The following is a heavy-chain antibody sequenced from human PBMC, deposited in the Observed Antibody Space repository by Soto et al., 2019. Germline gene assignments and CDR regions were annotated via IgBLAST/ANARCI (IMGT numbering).Heavy chain of an antibody. CDR1: GFTFSSYG. CDR3: AKAIFGVVNYGMDV. J-gene: IGHJ6*02. Sequence: PGGSLRLSCAASGFTFSSYGMHWVRQAPGKGLEWVAVISYDGSNKYYADSVKGRFTISRDNSKNTLYLQMNSLRAEDTAVYYCAKAIFGVVNYGMDVWGQGTTVTV. V-gene: IGHV3-30*18. D-gene: IGHD3-3*01. CDR2: ISYDGSNK.